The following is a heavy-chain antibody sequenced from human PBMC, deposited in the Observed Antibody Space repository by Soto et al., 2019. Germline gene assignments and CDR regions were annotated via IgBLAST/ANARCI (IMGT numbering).Heavy chain of an antibody. V-gene: IGHV3-30*18. CDR2: ISYDESNK. J-gene: IGHJ4*02. CDR3: AKDRLLLLLFYFDY. Sequence: QVQLVESGGGVVQPGRSLRLSCAASGFTFSSHGMHWVRQAPGKGLEWVAAISYDESNKYYADSVKGRFTISRDISKNTLYQQMNSLRAEDTAVYYCAKDRLLLLLFYFDYWGQGAQVTVSS. CDR1: GFTFSSHG. D-gene: IGHD3-10*01.